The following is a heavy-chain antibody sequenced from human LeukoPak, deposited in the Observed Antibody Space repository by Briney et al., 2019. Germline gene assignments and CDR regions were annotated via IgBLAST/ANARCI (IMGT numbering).Heavy chain of an antibody. Sequence: GGSLRLSCAASGFTFSSYDMHWVRQATGKGLEWVSAIGTAGDTYYPGSVKGRFTISRENAKNSLYLQMNSLGAGDTAVYYCARGLAAAPHYYFDYWGQGTLVTVSS. D-gene: IGHD6-13*01. V-gene: IGHV3-13*04. CDR1: GFTFSSYD. CDR2: IGTAGDT. J-gene: IGHJ4*02. CDR3: ARGLAAAPHYYFDY.